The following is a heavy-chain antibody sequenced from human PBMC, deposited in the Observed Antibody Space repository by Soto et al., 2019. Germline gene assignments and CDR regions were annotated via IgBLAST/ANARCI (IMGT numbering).Heavy chain of an antibody. CDR2: ISAYNGNT. J-gene: IGHJ4*02. CDR3: ARDETDIAVAGTSGFDY. Sequence: ASVKVSCKASGYTFTSYGISWVRQAPGQGLEWMGWISAYNGNTNYAQKLQGRVTMTTDTSTSTAYMELRSLRSDDTAVYYCARDETDIAVAGTSGFDYWXQGTLVTVSS. D-gene: IGHD6-19*01. V-gene: IGHV1-18*01. CDR1: GYTFTSYG.